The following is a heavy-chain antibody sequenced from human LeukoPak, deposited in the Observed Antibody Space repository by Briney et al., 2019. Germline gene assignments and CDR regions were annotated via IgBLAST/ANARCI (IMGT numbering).Heavy chain of an antibody. CDR1: GFTFSSYG. J-gene: IGHJ4*02. D-gene: IGHD6-19*01. Sequence: GGSLRLSCAASGFTFSSYGMSWVRQAPGKGLEWVSAISGSGGSTYYADSVKGRLTISRENSKSTLYLQMNSLRAEDTAVYYCARSSGWYLDFDYWGQGTLVTVSS. V-gene: IGHV3-23*01. CDR3: ARSSGWYLDFDY. CDR2: ISGSGGST.